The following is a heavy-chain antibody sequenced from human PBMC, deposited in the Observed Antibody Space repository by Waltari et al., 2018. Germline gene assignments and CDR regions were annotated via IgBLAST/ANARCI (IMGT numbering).Heavy chain of an antibody. V-gene: IGHV3-23*01. J-gene: IGHJ4*02. CDR1: AFSYASNA. D-gene: IGHD1-20*01. Sequence: EVQLLESGGDFVQTGGSIRLSCALSAFSYASNAINWVRQAPGTGLEWVAAISVSDDTYYALSVDGRFTISRDTSRNTVYLHMNSLRAEDTAVYYCAKPFYNWDDPLDSWGQGTLVTVSS. CDR2: ISVSDDT. CDR3: AKPFYNWDDPLDS.